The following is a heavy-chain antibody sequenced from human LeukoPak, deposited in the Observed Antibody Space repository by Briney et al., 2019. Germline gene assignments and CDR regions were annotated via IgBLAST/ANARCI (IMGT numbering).Heavy chain of an antibody. Sequence: HAGGSLRLSCAASGFTFSNYAMSWVRQAPGKGLEWVSGITGSGGSIYYADSVKGRFTISRDNSKNTLYLQMNSLRAEDTAVYYCAKQQVRLGKASSFDPWGQGTLVTVSS. D-gene: IGHD6-6*01. J-gene: IGHJ5*02. CDR2: ITGSGGSI. CDR1: GFTFSNYA. CDR3: AKQQVRLGKASSFDP. V-gene: IGHV3-23*01.